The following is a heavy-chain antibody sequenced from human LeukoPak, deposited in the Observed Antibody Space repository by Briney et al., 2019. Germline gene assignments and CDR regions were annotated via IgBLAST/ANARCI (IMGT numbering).Heavy chain of an antibody. D-gene: IGHD3/OR15-3a*01. J-gene: IGHJ4*02. Sequence: GGSLRLSCAASGFTFSSYSMHWVRQAPGKGLEWLTLISYHGSNKEYTDSVKGRFTISRDNSKNTLFLQMNSLRTEDTAIYFCARSPERLGQGYLDSWGQGTPVTVSS. CDR1: GFTFSSYS. CDR3: ARSPERLGQGYLDS. CDR2: ISYHGSNK. V-gene: IGHV3-30*04.